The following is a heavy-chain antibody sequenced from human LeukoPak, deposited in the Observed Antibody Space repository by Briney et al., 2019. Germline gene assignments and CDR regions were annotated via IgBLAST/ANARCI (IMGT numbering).Heavy chain of an antibody. D-gene: IGHD3-16*02. V-gene: IGHV3-48*03. CDR2: INSSANTI. Sequence: GGSLRLSCGASGSIFSNYEMNWVRQAPGKGLEWISYINSSANTIYYRDSVKGRFTISRDNARNSLYLQMNSLRAEDTAVYYCVREAFDYIWGTYRLFEFWGQGTLVTVSS. J-gene: IGHJ4*02. CDR3: VREAFDYIWGTYRLFEF. CDR1: GSIFSNYE.